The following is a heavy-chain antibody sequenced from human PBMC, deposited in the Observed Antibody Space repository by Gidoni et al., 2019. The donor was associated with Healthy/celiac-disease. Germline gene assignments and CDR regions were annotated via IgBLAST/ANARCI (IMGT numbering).Heavy chain of an antibody. J-gene: IGHJ4*02. CDR3: ARASEEYYFDY. V-gene: IGHV3-48*03. D-gene: IGHD3-10*01. Sequence: EVQLVESGGGLVQPGGSLRLSCAASGFTFSSYEMNWVRQAPGKGLEWVSYISSSGSTIYYADSVKGRFTISRDNAKNSLYLQMNSLRAEDTAVYYCARASEEYYFDYWGQGTLVTVSS. CDR2: ISSSGSTI. CDR1: GFTFSSYE.